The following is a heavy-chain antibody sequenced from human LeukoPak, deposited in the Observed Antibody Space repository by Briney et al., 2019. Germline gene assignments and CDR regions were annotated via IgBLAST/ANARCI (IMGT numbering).Heavy chain of an antibody. CDR3: ARAIVVVPAGYYYMDV. V-gene: IGHV1-69*01. CDR1: GGTFSSYA. D-gene: IGHD2-2*01. CDR2: IIPIFGTA. Sequence: EASVKVSCKASGGTFSSYAISWVRQAPGQGLEWMGGIIPIFGTANYAQKFQGRVTITADESTSTAYMELSSLRSEDTAVYCCARAIVVVPAGYYYMDVWGKGTTVTVSS. J-gene: IGHJ6*03.